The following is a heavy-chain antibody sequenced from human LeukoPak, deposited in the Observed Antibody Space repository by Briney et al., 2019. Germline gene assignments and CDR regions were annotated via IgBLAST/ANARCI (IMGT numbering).Heavy chain of an antibody. CDR1: GFTFSSYA. Sequence: GGSLRLSCAASGFTFSSYAMHWVRQAPGKGLEWVAVISYDGSNKYYADSVKGRFTISRDNSKNTLYLQMNSLRAEDTAVYYCARQGIAVAAVDAFDIWGQGTMVTVSS. CDR2: ISYDGSNK. D-gene: IGHD6-19*01. V-gene: IGHV3-30-3*01. J-gene: IGHJ3*02. CDR3: ARQGIAVAAVDAFDI.